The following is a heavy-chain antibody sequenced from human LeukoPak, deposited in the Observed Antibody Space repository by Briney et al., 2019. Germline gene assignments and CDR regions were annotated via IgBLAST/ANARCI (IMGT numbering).Heavy chain of an antibody. V-gene: IGHV3-23*01. D-gene: IGHD5-18*01. CDR2: FSFNGEST. J-gene: IGHJ6*03. Sequence: HTGGSLRLSCAASGFTFSSYAMTWVRQAPGKGLEWVSSFSFNGESTHYADSAKGRFTISRDNSKNTLYLQMNSLRAEDTAVYYCAKGGYSNGRYYYYYMDVWGEGTTVTVSS. CDR3: AKGGYSNGRYYYYYMDV. CDR1: GFTFSSYA.